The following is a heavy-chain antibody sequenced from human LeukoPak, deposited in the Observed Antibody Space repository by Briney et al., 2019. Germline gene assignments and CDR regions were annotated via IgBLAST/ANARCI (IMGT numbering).Heavy chain of an antibody. Sequence: GGSLRLSCAASGFTFSSYYMSWVRQAPGKGLEWVSSISSSSTYMFCADSVRGRFTISRDNAKNSLYLQMNSLRAEDTAVYYCARDRGSGWHTFDYWGQGTLVTVSS. CDR1: GFTFSSYY. J-gene: IGHJ4*02. D-gene: IGHD6-19*01. CDR3: ARDRGSGWHTFDY. V-gene: IGHV3-21*01. CDR2: ISSSSTYM.